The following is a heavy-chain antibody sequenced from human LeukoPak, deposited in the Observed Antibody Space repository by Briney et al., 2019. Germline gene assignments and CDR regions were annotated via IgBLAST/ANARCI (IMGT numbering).Heavy chain of an antibody. D-gene: IGHD3-16*02. CDR3: ARDYHRFHP. CDR1: GYTFTSYG. Sequence: ASVKVSCKASGYTFTSYGISWVRQAPGQGLEWMGWTSAYNGNTNYAQKLQGRVTMTTDTSTSKAYMELRSLRCDDTAVYYCARDYHRFHPWGQGTLVTVSS. J-gene: IGHJ5*02. V-gene: IGHV1-18*01. CDR2: TSAYNGNT.